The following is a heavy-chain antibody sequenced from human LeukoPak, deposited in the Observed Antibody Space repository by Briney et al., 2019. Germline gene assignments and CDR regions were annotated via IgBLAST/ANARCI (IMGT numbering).Heavy chain of an antibody. CDR1: GYTFTSYD. V-gene: IGHV1-8*01. D-gene: IGHD1-7*01. CDR2: LNPNSGNT. CDR3: ARGSPGITGTRRGDNWFDP. Sequence: ASVKVSCKASGYTFTSYDISWVRQATGQGLEWMGWLNPNSGNTGYAQKFQGRVTMTRNTSISTAYMELSSLRSEDTAVYYCARGSPGITGTRRGDNWFDPWGQGTLVTVSS. J-gene: IGHJ5*02.